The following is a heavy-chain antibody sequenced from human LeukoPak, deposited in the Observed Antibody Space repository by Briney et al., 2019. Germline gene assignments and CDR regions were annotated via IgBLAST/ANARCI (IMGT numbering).Heavy chain of an antibody. D-gene: IGHD4-17*01. V-gene: IGHV1-69*13. J-gene: IGHJ4*02. CDR3: ATRDADYEYCFDY. CDR1: GGTFSRHA. CDR2: IIPNFGTP. Sequence: ASVKVSCKASGGTFSRHAISWVRQAPGQGLEWMGGIIPNFGTPHLAQNFQDRVTITADESTSTVYMEMRSLTSEDTAIFYCATRDADYEYCFDYWGQGTLVTVSS.